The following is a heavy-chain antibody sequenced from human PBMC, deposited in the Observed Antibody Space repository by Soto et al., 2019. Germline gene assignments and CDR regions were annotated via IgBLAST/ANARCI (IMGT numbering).Heavy chain of an antibody. CDR1: GYTFTSYW. V-gene: IGHV5-51*01. Sequence: GESLKISCKGSGYTFTSYWIGLVRQMPGEGLEWMGVIYPSDSDIRYSPSFQGKVTISADKSITTAYLQWSSLKAADTAMYYCVRSGSSSGRFSDYCGQGTRVTVS. D-gene: IGHD2-15*01. CDR2: IYPSDSDI. CDR3: VRSGSSSGRFSDY. J-gene: IGHJ4*02.